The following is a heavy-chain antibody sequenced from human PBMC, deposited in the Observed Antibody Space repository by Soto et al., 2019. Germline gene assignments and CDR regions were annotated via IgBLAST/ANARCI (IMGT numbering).Heavy chain of an antibody. CDR3: AGRRGRYFDWLLGFGFDP. D-gene: IGHD3-9*01. CDR1: GGSISSYY. J-gene: IGHJ5*02. V-gene: IGHV4-59*08. Sequence: PSETLSLTCTVSGGSISSYYWSWIRQPPWKGLEWIGYIYYSGSTNYNPSLKSRVTISVDTSKNQFSLKLSSVTAADTAVYYCAGRRGRYFDWLLGFGFDPWGQGTLVTVSS. CDR2: IYYSGST.